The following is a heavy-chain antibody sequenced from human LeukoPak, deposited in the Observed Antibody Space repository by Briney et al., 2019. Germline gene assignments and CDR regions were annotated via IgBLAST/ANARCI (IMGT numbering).Heavy chain of an antibody. V-gene: IGHV4-39*07. J-gene: IGHJ4*02. CDR3: RIVVMPAAAFDY. D-gene: IGHD2-2*01. Sequence: SETLSLTCTVSGGSITNTAYYWGWIRQPPGQGLEWIGGVYNSGKIYYNPSLKRRVTISIDTSNNQFSLNLNSVTAADTAVYYCRIVVMPAAAFDYWGQGALVTVSP. CDR1: GGSITNTAYY. CDR2: VYNSGKI.